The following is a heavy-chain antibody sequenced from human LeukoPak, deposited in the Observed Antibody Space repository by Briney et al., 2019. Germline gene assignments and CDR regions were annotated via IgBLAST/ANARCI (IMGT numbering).Heavy chain of an antibody. D-gene: IGHD3-3*01. Sequence: GGSRRLSCAASGFTFSNYAMSWVRQAPGKGLVWVSRINTDGSSTSYADSVKGRFTISRDNAKNTLYLQMNSLRAEDTAVYYCAKGANTIFGVARGFDPWGQGTLVTVSS. V-gene: IGHV3-74*01. CDR2: INTDGSST. J-gene: IGHJ5*02. CDR1: GFTFSNYA. CDR3: AKGANTIFGVARGFDP.